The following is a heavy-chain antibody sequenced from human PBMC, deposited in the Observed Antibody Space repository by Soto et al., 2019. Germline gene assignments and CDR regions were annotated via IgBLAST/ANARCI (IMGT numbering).Heavy chain of an antibody. D-gene: IGHD3-22*01. J-gene: IGHJ4*02. V-gene: IGHV1-2*02. Sequence: GASVQVSCKTSGYTFTGYYMHWVRQAPGQGLEWMGWINPNSGGTNYAQKFQGRVTMTRDKSISTAYMELSRLRSDDTAVYYCARDDSSGYYRKNFDYWGQGTLVTVSS. CDR3: ARDDSSGYYRKNFDY. CDR2: INPNSGGT. CDR1: GYTFTGYY.